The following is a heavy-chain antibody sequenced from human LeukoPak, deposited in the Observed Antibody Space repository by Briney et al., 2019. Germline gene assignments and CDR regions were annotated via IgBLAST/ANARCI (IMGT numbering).Heavy chain of an antibody. CDR1: SGSISSSSYY. CDR3: ASASARYGSGSYLFDY. J-gene: IGHJ4*02. CDR2: IYYSGST. D-gene: IGHD3-10*01. Sequence: SETLSLTCTVSSGSISSSSYYWGWIRQPPGKGLEWIGSIYYSGSTYYNPSLKSRVTISVDTSKNQFSLKLSSVTAADTAVYYCASASARYGSGSYLFDYWGQGTLVTVSS. V-gene: IGHV4-39*07.